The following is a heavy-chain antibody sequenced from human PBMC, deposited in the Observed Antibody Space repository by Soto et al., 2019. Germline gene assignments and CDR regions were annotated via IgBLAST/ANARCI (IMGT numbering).Heavy chain of an antibody. Sequence: QVQLQQWGAGLLKPSETLTLTCAVYGGLFNGYYWSWIRQSLGKGLEWIGEINHSGTTNYNPSLKSRVTISVDTSKNQFSLKLYSVIAADTAVYYCARGRFGDGSGSYNWFDPWGQGTLVTVSS. CDR2: INHSGTT. CDR1: GGLFNGYY. V-gene: IGHV4-34*01. D-gene: IGHD3-10*01. CDR3: ARGRFGDGSGSYNWFDP. J-gene: IGHJ5*02.